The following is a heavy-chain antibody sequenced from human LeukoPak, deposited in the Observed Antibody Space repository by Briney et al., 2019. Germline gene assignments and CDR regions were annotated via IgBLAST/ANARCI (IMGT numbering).Heavy chain of an antibody. V-gene: IGHV3-30*02. Sequence: GGSLRLSCAASGFTFNNYGMHWVRQAPGKGLEWVAFIRYDGSNKYYADSVKGRFTISRDNSKNTLYLQMNSLRAEDTAVYYCAKDQVVVVPAAMLAGDYWGQGTLVTVSS. CDR3: AKDQVVVVPAAMLAGDY. D-gene: IGHD2-2*01. CDR2: IRYDGSNK. CDR1: GFTFNNYG. J-gene: IGHJ4*02.